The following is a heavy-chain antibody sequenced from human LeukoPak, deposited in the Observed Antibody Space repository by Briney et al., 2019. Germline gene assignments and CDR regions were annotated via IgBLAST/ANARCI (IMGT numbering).Heavy chain of an antibody. V-gene: IGHV3-15*01. CDR2: IKSNADGGTP. J-gene: IGHJ4*02. CDR1: GFTFSSYS. D-gene: IGHD2/OR15-2a*01. Sequence: GSLRLSCAASGFTFSSYSMNWVRQAPGKGLEWVGRIKSNADGGTPDYAAPARGRFTISRDDSKNTLYLQMNSLKTEDTAVYYCTTFYHEYSPYWGRGTLVTVSS. CDR3: TTFYHEYSPY.